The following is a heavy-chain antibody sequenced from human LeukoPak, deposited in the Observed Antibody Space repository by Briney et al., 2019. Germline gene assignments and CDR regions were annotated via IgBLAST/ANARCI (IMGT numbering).Heavy chain of an antibody. CDR3: ARVADPTGYYYMDV. CDR2: IYYSGST. Sequence: SETLSLTCTVSGGSISSGDYYWSWIRQPPGKGLEWIGYIYYSGSTYYNPSLKSRVTISVDTSKNQFSLKLSSVTAADTAVYYCARVADPTGYYYMDVWGKGTTVTVSS. CDR1: GGSISSGDYY. V-gene: IGHV4-30-4*02. J-gene: IGHJ6*03.